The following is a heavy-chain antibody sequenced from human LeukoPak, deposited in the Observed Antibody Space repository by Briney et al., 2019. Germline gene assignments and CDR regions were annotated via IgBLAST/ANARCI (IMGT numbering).Heavy chain of an antibody. D-gene: IGHD1-26*01. CDR2: IIPIFGTA. V-gene: IGHV1-69*13. J-gene: IGHJ3*02. CDR3: ARDRSSGTFDSFGI. CDR1: GGTFSSYA. Sequence: WASVKVSCKASGGTFSSYAISWVRQAPGQGLEWMGGIIPIFGTANYAQKFQGRVTITADESTSTAYMELRSLTSEDTAMYYCARDRSSGTFDSFGIWGPGTMVIVSS.